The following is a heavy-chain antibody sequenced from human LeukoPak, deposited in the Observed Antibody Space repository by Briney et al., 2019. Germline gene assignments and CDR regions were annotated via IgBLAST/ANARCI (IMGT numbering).Heavy chain of an antibody. Sequence: PGGSLRLSCAVSGFSLTNYAMGWVRQAPGKGLEWVSVINSSGGSTYYADSVKGRFTISRDNSKNTLYLQMNSLRAGDTAVYYCYIPYYDTSAYKGYWGQGTLVTVSS. D-gene: IGHD3-22*01. V-gene: IGHV3-23*01. CDR2: INSSGGST. CDR3: YIPYYDTSAYKGY. J-gene: IGHJ4*02. CDR1: GFSLTNYA.